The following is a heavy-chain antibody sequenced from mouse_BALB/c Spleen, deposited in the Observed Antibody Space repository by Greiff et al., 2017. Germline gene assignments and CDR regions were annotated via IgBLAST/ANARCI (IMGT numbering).Heavy chain of an antibody. CDR3: ARFGYDPFAY. D-gene: IGHD2-2*01. V-gene: IGHV5-17*02. J-gene: IGHJ3*01. CDR2: ISSGSSTI. CDR1: GFTFSSFG. Sequence: EVKLMESGGGLVQPGGSRKLSCAASGFTFSSFGMHWVRQAPEKGLEWVAYISSGSSTIYYADTVKGRLTISRDNPKNTLFLQMTSLRSEDTAMYYCARFGYDPFAYWGQGTLVTVSA.